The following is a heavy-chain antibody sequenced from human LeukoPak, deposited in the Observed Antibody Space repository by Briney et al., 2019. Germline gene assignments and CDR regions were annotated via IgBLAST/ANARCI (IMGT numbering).Heavy chain of an antibody. V-gene: IGHV3-48*01. CDR3: ASNLPTGSGSWDY. Sequence: GGSLRLSCAASGFTFSSYSMNWVRQAPGKGLEWVSYISTSSSTIYYADSVKGRFTISRDNAKNSLYLQMNSLRAEDTAVYYCASNLPTGSGSWDYWGQGTLVTVSS. CDR1: GFTFSSYS. D-gene: IGHD1-26*01. CDR2: ISTSSSTI. J-gene: IGHJ4*02.